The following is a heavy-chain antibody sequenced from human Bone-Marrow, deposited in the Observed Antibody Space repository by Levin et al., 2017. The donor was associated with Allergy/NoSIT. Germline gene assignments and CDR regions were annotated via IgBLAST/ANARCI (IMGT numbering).Heavy chain of an antibody. CDR3: ARERITGTTWGGIYGMDV. J-gene: IGHJ6*02. CDR2: ISGSGGTT. Sequence: ASVKVSCSASGFTFYSYAMNWVRQAPGKGLEWVSSISGSGGTTYYADSVQGRFTISRDNSRNTLYLEMNILRAEDTAVYYCARERITGTTWGGIYGMDVWGQGTTVTVSS. CDR1: GFTFYSYA. D-gene: IGHD1-7*01. V-gene: IGHV3-23*01.